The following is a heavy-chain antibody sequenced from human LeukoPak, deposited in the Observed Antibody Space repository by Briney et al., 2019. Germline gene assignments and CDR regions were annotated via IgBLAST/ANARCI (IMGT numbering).Heavy chain of an antibody. Sequence: SETLSLTCTVSGGSISSYYWSWIRQPPGKGLEWIGYISYSGSINFNPSLKSRVTISVDTSKNQFSLKLSSVTAADTAVYYCAREGTAGTNLNWFDPWGQGTLVTVSS. CDR1: GGSISSYY. J-gene: IGHJ5*02. CDR2: ISYSGSI. D-gene: IGHD1-1*01. CDR3: AREGTAGTNLNWFDP. V-gene: IGHV4-59*01.